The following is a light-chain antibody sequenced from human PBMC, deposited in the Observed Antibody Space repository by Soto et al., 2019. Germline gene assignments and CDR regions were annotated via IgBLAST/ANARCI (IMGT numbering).Light chain of an antibody. Sequence: QSVLTQPASVSGSPGQSITISCTGTSSDIGSNNYVSWFQQRPGKVPTLIIYDVSNRPSGVSTHFSGSKSGNTSSLTISGLLPEDEAEYYCSSYTTTTRLFGGGTKLTVL. V-gene: IGLV2-14*01. CDR1: SSDIGSNNY. CDR2: DVS. CDR3: SSYTTTTRL. J-gene: IGLJ3*02.